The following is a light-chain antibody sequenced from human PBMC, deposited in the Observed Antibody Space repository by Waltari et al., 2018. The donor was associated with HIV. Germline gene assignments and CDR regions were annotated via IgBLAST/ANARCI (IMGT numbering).Light chain of an antibody. CDR1: SSDVVGSNY. CDR2: DVS. J-gene: IGLJ1*01. CDR3: SSYTSSSTPYV. Sequence: QSALTQPASVSGSPGQSITISCTGTSSDVVGSNYVSWYQQHPGKAPKLMIYDVSNRPSGVSNRFSGSKSGNTASLTSSGLQAEDEADYYCSSYTSSSTPYVVGTGTKVTVL. V-gene: IGLV2-14*03.